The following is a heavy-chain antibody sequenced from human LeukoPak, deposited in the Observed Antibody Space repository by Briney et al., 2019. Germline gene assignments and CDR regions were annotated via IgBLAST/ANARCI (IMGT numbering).Heavy chain of an antibody. D-gene: IGHD1-26*01. CDR3: DRASGSDWGCVY. J-gene: IGHJ4*02. CDR1: GFTFSISA. Sequence: GGSLRLSCAASGFTFSISAMSWVRQAPGKGLEWVSYVSSSSNIIYYADSVKGRFTISRDNAKNSLYLQMNSLRDEDTAVYYCDRASGSDWGCVYWLQGTQVTVSS. CDR2: VSSSSNII. V-gene: IGHV3-48*02.